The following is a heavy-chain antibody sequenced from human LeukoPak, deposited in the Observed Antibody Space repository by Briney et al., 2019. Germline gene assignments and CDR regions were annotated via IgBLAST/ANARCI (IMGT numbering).Heavy chain of an antibody. CDR3: AKGGRYFDWLFGY. J-gene: IGHJ4*02. D-gene: IGHD3-9*01. Sequence: GGSLRLSCAASGFTFSSYAMSWVRQAPGKGPEWVSAISGSGGSTYYADSVKGRFTISRDNSKNTLYLQMNSLRAEDTAVYYCAKGGRYFDWLFGYWGQGTLVTVSS. V-gene: IGHV3-23*01. CDR2: ISGSGGST. CDR1: GFTFSSYA.